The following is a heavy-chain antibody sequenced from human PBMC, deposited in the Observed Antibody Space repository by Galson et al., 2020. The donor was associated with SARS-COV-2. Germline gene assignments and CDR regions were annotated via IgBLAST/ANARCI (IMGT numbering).Heavy chain of an antibody. CDR3: ARLGCSSISCSRMDV. CDR2: MYYSGST. Sequence: TSETLSLTCTVPGGSTSTYYWTWIRQPPGKGLEWNGYMYYSGSTNYHPSLKSRVTISVDTSKNQLSLKLSSVTAADTAVYYCARLGCSSISCSRMDVWGQGTTVTVSS. CDR1: GGSTSTYY. V-gene: IGHV4-59*08. J-gene: IGHJ6*02. D-gene: IGHD2-2*01.